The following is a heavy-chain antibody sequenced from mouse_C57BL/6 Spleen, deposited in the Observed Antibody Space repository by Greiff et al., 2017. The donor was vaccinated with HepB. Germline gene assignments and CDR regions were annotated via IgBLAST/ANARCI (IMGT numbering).Heavy chain of an antibody. Sequence: VQLKQSGAELVRPGASVKLSCTASGFNIKDDYMHWVKQRPEQGLEWIGWIDPENGDTEYASKFQGKATITADTSSNTAYLQLSSLTSEDTAVYYCTTDSNYDWGQGTTLTVSS. CDR1: GFNIKDDY. CDR2: IDPENGDT. V-gene: IGHV14-4*01. D-gene: IGHD2-5*01. CDR3: TTDSNYD. J-gene: IGHJ2*01.